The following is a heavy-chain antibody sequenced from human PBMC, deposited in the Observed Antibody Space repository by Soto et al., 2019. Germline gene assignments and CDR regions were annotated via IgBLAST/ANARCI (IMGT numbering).Heavy chain of an antibody. Sequence: SETLSLTCTLSGRSISSSSYYWGWLRQPPGKGLEWIGSIYYSGSTYYNPSLKSRVTISVDTSKNQFSLKLSSVTAADTAVYYCAKHVVVVAAPVNWFDPWGQGTLVTVSS. D-gene: IGHD2-15*01. CDR1: GRSISSSSYY. CDR3: AKHVVVVAAPVNWFDP. V-gene: IGHV4-39*01. CDR2: IYYSGST. J-gene: IGHJ5*02.